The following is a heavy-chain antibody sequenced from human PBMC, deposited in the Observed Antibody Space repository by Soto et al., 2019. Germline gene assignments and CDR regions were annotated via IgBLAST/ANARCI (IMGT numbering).Heavy chain of an antibody. CDR3: ARDRGYSYGAMYYYGMDV. V-gene: IGHV3-30-3*01. CDR2: ISYDGSNK. CDR1: GFTFSSYA. Sequence: GGSLRLSCAASGFTFSSYAMHWVRQAPGKGLEWVAVISYDGSNKYYADSVKDRFTISRDNSKNTLYLQMNSLRAEDTAVYYCARDRGYSYGAMYYYGMDVWGQGTTVTVSS. J-gene: IGHJ6*02. D-gene: IGHD5-18*01.